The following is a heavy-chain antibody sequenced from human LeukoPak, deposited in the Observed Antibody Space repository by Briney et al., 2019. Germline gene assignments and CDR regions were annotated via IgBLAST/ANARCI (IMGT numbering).Heavy chain of an antibody. D-gene: IGHD5-18*01. CDR2: INPSGGST. CDR3: ARDGEVASSYGYYYYYMDV. Sequence: ASVKVSCKASGYTFTTYYMHWVRQAPGQGLEWMGIINPSGGSTSYAQKLQGRVTMTRDTSTSTVYMELSSLRSEDTAVYYCARDGEVASSYGYYYYYMDVWGKGTTVTVSS. J-gene: IGHJ6*03. CDR1: GYTFTTYY. V-gene: IGHV1-46*04.